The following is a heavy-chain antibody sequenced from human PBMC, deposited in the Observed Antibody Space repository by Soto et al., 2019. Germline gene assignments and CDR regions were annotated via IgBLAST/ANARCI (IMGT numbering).Heavy chain of an antibody. D-gene: IGHD3-22*01. CDR2: IVPIFGTA. Sequence: SVKVSCKASGGTFSSYAISWVRQAPGQGLEWMGGIVPIFGTANYAQKFQGRVTITADESTSTAYTELSSLRSEDTAVYYCARERSGYYSFARDCFHXWGQGTLVTVSX. CDR3: ARERSGYYSFARDCFHX. CDR1: GGTFSSYA. J-gene: IGHJ4*02. V-gene: IGHV1-69*13.